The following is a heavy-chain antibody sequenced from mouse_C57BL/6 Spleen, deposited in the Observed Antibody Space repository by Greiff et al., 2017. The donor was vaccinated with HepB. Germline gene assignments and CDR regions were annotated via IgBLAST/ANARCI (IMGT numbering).Heavy chain of an antibody. CDR2: IDPDTGGT. CDR3: TREYSGYFDY. J-gene: IGHJ2*01. D-gene: IGHD5-1*01. V-gene: IGHV1-15*01. CDR1: GYTFTDYE. Sequence: VQLQQSGAELVRPGASVTLSCKASGYTFTDYEMHWVKQTPVHGLEWIGAIDPDTGGTAYNQKFKGKAILTADKSSSTAYMELRSLTSEDSAVYYCTREYSGYFDYWGQGTTLTVSS.